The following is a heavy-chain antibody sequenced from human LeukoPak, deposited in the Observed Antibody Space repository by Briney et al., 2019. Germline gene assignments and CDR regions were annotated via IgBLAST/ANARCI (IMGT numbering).Heavy chain of an antibody. CDR1: GYTFSTYS. D-gene: IGHD6-6*01. J-gene: IGHJ1*01. CDR2: ISGSRGFI. Sequence: GGSLRLSCAASGYTFSTYSMNWVRQAPEKGLEWVSPISGSRGFIYYADSVKGRFTISRDNAKNSLYLQMNSLRAEDTAVYYCARGGSTSSSSHFHHWGQGTLVTVSS. CDR3: ARGGSTSSSSHFHH. V-gene: IGHV3-21*01.